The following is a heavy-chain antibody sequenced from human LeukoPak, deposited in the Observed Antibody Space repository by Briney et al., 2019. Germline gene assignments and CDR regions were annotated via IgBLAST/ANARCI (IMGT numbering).Heavy chain of an antibody. CDR2: IYYSGST. D-gene: IGHD3-9*01. V-gene: IGHV4-39*07. CDR1: GGSISSSSYY. J-gene: IGHJ4*02. Sequence: SETLSLTCTVSGGSISSSSYYWGWIRQPPGKGLEWIGSIYYSGSTYYNPSLKSRVTISVDTSKNQFSLKLSSVTAADTAVYYCAGGKGYDILTGYSEPLDYWGQGTLVTVSS. CDR3: AGGKGYDILTGYSEPLDY.